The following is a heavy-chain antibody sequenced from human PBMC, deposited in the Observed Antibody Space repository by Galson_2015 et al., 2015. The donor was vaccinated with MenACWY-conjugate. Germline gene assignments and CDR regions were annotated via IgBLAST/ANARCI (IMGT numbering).Heavy chain of an antibody. V-gene: IGHV1-3*01. D-gene: IGHD6-13*01. CDR3: ATEGSGEQQLDRGLGLVFVY. CDR2: INAGNGNT. J-gene: IGHJ4*02. CDR1: GYTFTSYA. Sequence: SVKVSCKASGYTFTSYAMHWVRQAPGQRLEWMGWINAGNGNTKYSQKFQGRVTITRDTSASTAYMELSSLRSEDTAVYYCATEGSGEQQLDRGLGLVFVYWGQGTLVTVSS.